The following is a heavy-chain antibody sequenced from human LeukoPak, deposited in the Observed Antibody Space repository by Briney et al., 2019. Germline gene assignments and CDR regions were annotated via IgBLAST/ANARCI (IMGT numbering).Heavy chain of an antibody. J-gene: IGHJ3*02. V-gene: IGHV4-34*10. Sequence: SETLSLTCAVYGGSFSGYYWSWIRQPPGKGLEWIGYIYYSGNTNYNPSLKSRITMSIDTSKNHFSLRLSSVTAADTAVYYCARVGDGTFDIWGRGTMVIVSS. CDR1: GGSFSGYY. D-gene: IGHD3-16*01. CDR3: ARVGDGTFDI. CDR2: IYYSGNT.